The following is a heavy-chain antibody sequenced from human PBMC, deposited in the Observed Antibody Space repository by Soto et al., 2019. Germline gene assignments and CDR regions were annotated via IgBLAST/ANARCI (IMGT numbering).Heavy chain of an antibody. J-gene: IGHJ5*02. V-gene: IGHV2-5*01. Sequence: QITLKESGPTLVKPTQSLTLTCSFSGFSLSTSGRGVGWIRQPPGKALEWLALIYWNDDERYSPFLKNRLTITKDTAKNQGVLTMTNMDPVDTATYYCAHRGYGDYPRDNWFDPWGQGTLVTVS. D-gene: IGHD4-17*01. CDR2: IYWNDDE. CDR1: GFSLSTSGRG. CDR3: AHRGYGDYPRDNWFDP.